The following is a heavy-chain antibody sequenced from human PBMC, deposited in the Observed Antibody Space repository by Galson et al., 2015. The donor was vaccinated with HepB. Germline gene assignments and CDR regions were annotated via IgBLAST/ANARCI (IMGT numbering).Heavy chain of an antibody. CDR2: IYYSGNT. J-gene: IGHJ6*02. V-gene: IGHV4-30-4*01. CDR1: GGSISSGDYY. D-gene: IGHD1-26*01. CDR3: ARDGKGYYYGMDV. Sequence: TLSLTCIVSGGSISSGDYYWSWIRQPPGKGLEWIGCIYYSGNTFYNPSPKSRVTISVDTSKNQFSLKLSSVAAADTAVYYCARDGKGYYYGMDVWGQGTTVTVSS.